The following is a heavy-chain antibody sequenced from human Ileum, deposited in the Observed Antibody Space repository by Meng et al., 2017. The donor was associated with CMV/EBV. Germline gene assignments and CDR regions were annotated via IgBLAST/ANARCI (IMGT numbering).Heavy chain of an antibody. CDR3: ARGDERWSGYFMG. V-gene: IGHV4-59*01. J-gene: IGHJ4*02. Sequence: SETLSLTCTVSGGSIRSYYWHWIRQSPGKGLEWIAYMYHSGRTKYNSSLKSRVNISLDMSTNQFSLRLSSVTAADTAVYYCARGDERWSGYFMGWGQGTLVTVSS. D-gene: IGHD3-3*01. CDR2: MYHSGRT. CDR1: GGSIRSYY.